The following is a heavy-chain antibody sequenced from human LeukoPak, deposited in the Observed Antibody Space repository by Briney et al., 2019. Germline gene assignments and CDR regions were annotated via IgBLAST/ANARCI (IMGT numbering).Heavy chain of an antibody. J-gene: IGHJ4*02. V-gene: IGHV1-2*02. CDR2: INPNSGGT. CDR1: GYTFTGHY. CDR3: ALLAASGTDY. D-gene: IGHD6-13*01. Sequence: ASVKVSCKASGYTFTGHYTHWVRQAPGQGLEWMGWINPNSGGTNYAQKFHGRVTMTRDTSISTAYMELNRLKSDDTAVCYCALLAASGTDYWGQGTLVTVSS.